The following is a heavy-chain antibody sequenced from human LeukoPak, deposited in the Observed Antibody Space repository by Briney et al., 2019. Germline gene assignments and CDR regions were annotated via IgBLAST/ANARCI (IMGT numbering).Heavy chain of an antibody. CDR3: ARDRGRNYDFWSGYHPPDY. J-gene: IGHJ4*02. D-gene: IGHD3-3*01. CDR1: GYTFTSYG. CDR2: ISAYNGNT. V-gene: IGHV1-18*01. Sequence: ASVKVSCKASGYTFTSYGISWVRQAPGQGLEWMGWISAYNGNTNYAQKLQGRVTMTTDTSTSTAYMELRSLRSDDTAVYYCARDRGRNYDFWSGYHPPDYWGQGILVTVSS.